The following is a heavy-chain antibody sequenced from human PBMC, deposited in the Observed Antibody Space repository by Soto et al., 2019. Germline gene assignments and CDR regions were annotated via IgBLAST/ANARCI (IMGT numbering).Heavy chain of an antibody. D-gene: IGHD1-1*01. CDR2: ITWNGVPI. CDR1: GFNFDDHL. V-gene: IGHV3-9*01. J-gene: IGHJ5*01. CDR3: VKDWATGTKGRRFDS. Sequence: EVQLVDSGGGLVQPGGTLRLSCSASGFNFDDHLMHWVRQVPGKGLEWVSSITWNGVPIGYVDSVKGRFTISRDNTNKSLYLEMTRLRAEDTGLYYGVKDWATGTKGRRFDSWGQGTRVTVSS.